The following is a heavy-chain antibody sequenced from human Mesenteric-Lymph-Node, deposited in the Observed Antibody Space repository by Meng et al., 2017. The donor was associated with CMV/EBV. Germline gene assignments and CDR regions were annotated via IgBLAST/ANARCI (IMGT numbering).Heavy chain of an antibody. D-gene: IGHD2-2*02. CDR1: GFTFSNYA. J-gene: IGHJ4*02. CDR2: ISYDGSNN. Sequence: GGSLRLSCAASGFTFSNYAMHWVRQAPGKGLEWVAFISYDGSNNYYADSVKGRFTISRDNSKNTLYLQMDSLRVEDTAIYYCARYCSTTNYYTPPFDYWGQGTLVTVSS. V-gene: IGHV3-30-3*01. CDR3: ARYCSTTNYYTPPFDY.